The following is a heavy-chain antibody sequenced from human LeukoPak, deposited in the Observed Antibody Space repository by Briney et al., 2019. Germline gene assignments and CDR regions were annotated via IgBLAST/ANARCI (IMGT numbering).Heavy chain of an antibody. V-gene: IGHV3-23*01. Sequence: GGSLRLSCAASRFTFSSYAMSWVRQAPGKGLEWVSAISGSGGSTYYADSVKGRFTISRDNSKNTLYLQMNSLRAEDTAVYYCARDSISTLDYWGQGTLVTVSS. J-gene: IGHJ4*02. D-gene: IGHD3-3*02. CDR1: RFTFSSYA. CDR3: ARDSISTLDY. CDR2: ISGSGGST.